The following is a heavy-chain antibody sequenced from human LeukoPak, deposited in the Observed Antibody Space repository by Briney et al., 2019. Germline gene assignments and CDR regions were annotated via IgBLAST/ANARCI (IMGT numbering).Heavy chain of an antibody. CDR1: GFTFSAYA. CDR2: ISGSGGST. Sequence: GGSLRLSCAASGFTFSAYAMSWVRQAPEKGLEWVSAISGSGGSTYYADSVKGRFTISRDNSKNTLYLQMNSLRAEDTAVYYCAKDQDIVVVPAAQDWGQRTLVTVSS. J-gene: IGHJ4*02. V-gene: IGHV3-23*01. D-gene: IGHD2-2*01. CDR3: AKDQDIVVVPAAQD.